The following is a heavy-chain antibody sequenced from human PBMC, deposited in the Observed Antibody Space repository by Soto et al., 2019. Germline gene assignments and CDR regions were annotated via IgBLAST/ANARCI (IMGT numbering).Heavy chain of an antibody. V-gene: IGHV6-1*01. Sequence: SQTLSLTCAISGDSVSCNSAAWNWIRQSPSRGLEWLGRTYYRSKWYNDYAVSVKSRITINPDTSKNQFSLQLNSVTPEDTAVYYWARDAACDTAMGRVYYYYGKDVWGQGTTVPVSS. CDR1: GDSVSCNSAA. CDR3: ARDAACDTAMGRVYYYYGKDV. CDR2: TYYRSKWYN. J-gene: IGHJ6*02. D-gene: IGHD5-18*01.